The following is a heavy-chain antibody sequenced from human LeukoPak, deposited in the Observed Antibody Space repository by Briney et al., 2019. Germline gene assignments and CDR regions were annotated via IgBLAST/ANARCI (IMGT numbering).Heavy chain of an antibody. CDR2: IYYSGST. CDR1: GGSISSYY. CDR3: ATLRPVTPNY. Sequence: PSETLSLTCTVSGGSISSYYWSWIRQPPGKGLEWIGYIYYSGSTNYNPSLKSRVTISVDTSKNQFSLKLSSVTAADTAVYYCATLRPVTPNYWGQGTLVTVSS. J-gene: IGHJ4*02. V-gene: IGHV4-59*12. D-gene: IGHD4-17*01.